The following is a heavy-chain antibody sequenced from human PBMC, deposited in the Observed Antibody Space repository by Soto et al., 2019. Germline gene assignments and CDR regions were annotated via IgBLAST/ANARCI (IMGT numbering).Heavy chain of an antibody. CDR2: SRNRVNSHTT. CDR1: GFTFSDHY. CDR3: TRGLLGGATSYTFHGMDV. V-gene: IGHV3-72*01. J-gene: IGHJ6*01. Sequence: EVQLVESGGGLVQPGGSLRLSCAASGFTFSDHYMDWVRQAPGKGLEWVARSRNRVNSHTTEYAASVKGRFTISRDESKSSRYLQMNSLKIEDTAVYYCTRGLLGGATSYTFHGMDVWGQGTTVTVSS. D-gene: IGHD1-26*01.